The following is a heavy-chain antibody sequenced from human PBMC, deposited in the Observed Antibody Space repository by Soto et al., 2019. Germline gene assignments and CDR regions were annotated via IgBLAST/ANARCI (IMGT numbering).Heavy chain of an antibody. CDR3: ARERITIFGVGQPRFDP. V-gene: IGHV4-34*01. D-gene: IGHD3-3*01. J-gene: IGHJ5*02. CDR1: GGSFSGYY. CDR2: INHSGST. Sequence: QVQLQQWGAGLLKPSETLSLTCAVYGGSFSGYYWSWIRQPPGKGLEWIGEINHSGSTNYNPSLKSRVTISVDTSKNQFSLKLSSVTAADTAVYYCARERITIFGVGQPRFDPWGQGTLVTVSS.